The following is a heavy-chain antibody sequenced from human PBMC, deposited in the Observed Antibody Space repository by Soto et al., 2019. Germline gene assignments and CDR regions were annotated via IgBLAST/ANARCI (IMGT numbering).Heavy chain of an antibody. CDR2: INPNSGGT. V-gene: IGHV1-2*02. CDR3: AREAPGLRYFDWLGYYYGMDV. CDR1: GYTFTGYY. Sequence: ASVKVSCKASGYTFTGYYMHWVRQAPGQGLEWMGWINPNSGGTNYAQKFQGRVTMTRDTSISTAYMELSRLRSDDTAVYYCAREAPGLRYFDWLGYYYGMDVWGQGTTVPVSS. D-gene: IGHD3-9*01. J-gene: IGHJ6*02.